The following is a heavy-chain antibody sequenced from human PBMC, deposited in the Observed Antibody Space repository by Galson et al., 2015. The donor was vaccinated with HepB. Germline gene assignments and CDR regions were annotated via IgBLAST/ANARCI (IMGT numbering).Heavy chain of an antibody. D-gene: IGHD5-18*01. CDR2: ISYDGSNK. CDR1: GFTLSSYA. J-gene: IGHJ6*02. Sequence: SLRLSCAASGFTLSSYAMHWVRQAPGKGLEWVAVISYDGSNKYYADSVKGRFTISRDNSKNTLYLQMNSLRAEDTAVYYCAREVQIQLWLGVYYYYGMNVWGQGTTVTVSS. CDR3: AREVQIQLWLGVYYYYGMNV. V-gene: IGHV3-30-3*01.